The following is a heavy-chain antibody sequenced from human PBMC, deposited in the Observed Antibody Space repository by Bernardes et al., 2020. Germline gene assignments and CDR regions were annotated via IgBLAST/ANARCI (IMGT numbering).Heavy chain of an antibody. D-gene: IGHD1-7*01. Sequence: GPTLVKPTQTLTLTCTFSGFSLSTSGVGVGWIRQPPGKALEWLALIYWDDDKRYSPSLKSRLTITKDTSKNQVVLTMTNMDPVDTATYYCAHRPRTGTALNWFDPWGQGTLVTVSS. CDR3: AHRPRTGTALNWFDP. CDR1: GFSLSTSGVG. J-gene: IGHJ5*02. CDR2: IYWDDDK. V-gene: IGHV2-5*02.